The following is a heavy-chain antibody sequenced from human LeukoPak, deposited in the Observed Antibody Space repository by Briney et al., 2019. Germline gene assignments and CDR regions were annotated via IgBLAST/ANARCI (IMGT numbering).Heavy chain of an antibody. CDR2: ISYDGSNK. Sequence: GRSLRLSCAASGFTFSSYGMHWVRQAPGKGLEWVAVISYDGSNKYYADSVKGRFTISRDNSKNTLYLQMNSLRAEDTAVYYCASPYSYGPMADYWGQGTLVTVSS. CDR3: ASPYSYGPMADY. J-gene: IGHJ4*02. D-gene: IGHD5-18*01. CDR1: GFTFSSYG. V-gene: IGHV3-30*03.